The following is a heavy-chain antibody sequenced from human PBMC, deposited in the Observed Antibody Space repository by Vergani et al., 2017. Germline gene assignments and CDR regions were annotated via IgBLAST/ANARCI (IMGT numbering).Heavy chain of an antibody. D-gene: IGHD5-24*01. CDR3: VRGGDNYN. CDR1: GFTFSRHA. J-gene: IGHJ4*02. CDR2: IKNTGDST. Sequence: EVQVLQSEGAVVQRGGSLRLSCVASGFTFSRHAMRWVRQGHGQGLEWVSSIKNTGDSTHYADSVTGRFTISRDNSKNTLYLQMNSLRVEDTALYYCVRGGDNYNWGQETLLTVSS. V-gene: IGHV3-23*01.